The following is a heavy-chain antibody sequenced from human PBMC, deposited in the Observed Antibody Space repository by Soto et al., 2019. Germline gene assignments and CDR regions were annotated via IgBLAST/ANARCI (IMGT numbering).Heavy chain of an antibody. D-gene: IGHD3-10*01. J-gene: IGHJ5*02. CDR2: INHSGST. V-gene: IGHV4-34*01. CDR3: ARTRGRSSYYGSGSYTSGFDP. CDR1: GGSFSGYY. Sequence: QVQLQQWGAGLLKPSETLSLTCAVYGGSFSGYYWSWIRQPPGKGLEWIGEINHSGSTNYNPSLKSRGTISVDPSKNQFALKLSSVTAADTAVYYCARTRGRSSYYGSGSYTSGFDPWGQGTLVTVSS.